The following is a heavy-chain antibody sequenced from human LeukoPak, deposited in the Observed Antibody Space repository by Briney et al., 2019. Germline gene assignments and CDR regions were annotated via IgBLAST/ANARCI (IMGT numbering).Heavy chain of an antibody. D-gene: IGHD6-13*01. V-gene: IGHV4-39*07. CDR3: ASYGRSWYGFDY. CDR1: GGSISSSNYY. Sequence: SETLSLTCTVSGGSISSSNYYWGWIRQPPGKGLEWIGSMYYSGSTYYNPSLKSRVTISVDTSKQQFSLKLSSVTAADTALYYLASYGRSWYGFDYWGQEPWSPSPQ. J-gene: IGHJ4*01. CDR2: MYYSGST.